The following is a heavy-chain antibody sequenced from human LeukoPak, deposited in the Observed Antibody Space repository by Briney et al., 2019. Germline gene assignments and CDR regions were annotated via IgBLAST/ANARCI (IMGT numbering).Heavy chain of an antibody. CDR3: ARRPSKYYDILTGYYRSEFDY. V-gene: IGHV1-8*03. J-gene: IGHJ4*02. D-gene: IGHD3-9*01. Sequence: ASVKVSCKASGYTFSSYDINWVRQATGQGLEWMGWMNPNSGNRGYAQKFQGRVTITRNTSISTAYMELSSLRSEDTAVYYCARRPSKYYDILTGYYRSEFDYWGQGTLVTVSS. CDR2: MNPNSGNR. CDR1: GYTFSSYD.